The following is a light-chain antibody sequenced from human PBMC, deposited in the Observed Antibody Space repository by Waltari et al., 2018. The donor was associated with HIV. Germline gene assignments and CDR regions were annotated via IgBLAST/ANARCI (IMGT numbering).Light chain of an antibody. V-gene: IGKV1-6*01. Sequence: AIQMTQSPSSLSASVGDRLTITCRASQGIRNDLAWYQQKPGKAPKFLIYSASRLQSGVASRFSGSGSGTDFTLTISSLQPEDFATYYCLQDFNYPRTFGQGTLVEIK. CDR3: LQDFNYPRT. J-gene: IGKJ1*01. CDR1: QGIRND. CDR2: SAS.